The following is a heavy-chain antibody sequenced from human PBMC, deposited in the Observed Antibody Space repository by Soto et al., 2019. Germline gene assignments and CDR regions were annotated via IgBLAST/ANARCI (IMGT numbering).Heavy chain of an antibody. Sequence: VASVKVSCKASGYSFTTHGIAWVRQVPGQGLEWMGWISAHNGNVKYAQKFQGRVTMTTDTSTSTAYLDLRSLRSDDTAVYYCARAGQYNFWTGYDTYAKHNYNWFDPWGQGTLVTVSS. CDR1: GYSFTTHG. D-gene: IGHD3-3*01. V-gene: IGHV1-18*01. J-gene: IGHJ5*01. CDR2: ISAHNGNV. CDR3: ARAGQYNFWTGYDTYAKHNYNWFDP.